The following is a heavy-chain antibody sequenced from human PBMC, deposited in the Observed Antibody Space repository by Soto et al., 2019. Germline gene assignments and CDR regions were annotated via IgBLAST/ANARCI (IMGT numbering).Heavy chain of an antibody. J-gene: IGHJ4*02. CDR1: GYTFTSYG. D-gene: IGHD3-22*01. V-gene: IGHV1-18*01. CDR2: ISGPNGNT. Sequence: QVQLLQSGAEVKKPGASVKVSCKASGYTFTSYGFSWVRQAPGQGLEWMGCISGPNGNTNYAQKLQGRVTMTTDTSTSTGYMELRSLRSDDTAVYYCARDRYDSSGYYLGADYWGQGTLVTVSS. CDR3: ARDRYDSSGYYLGADY.